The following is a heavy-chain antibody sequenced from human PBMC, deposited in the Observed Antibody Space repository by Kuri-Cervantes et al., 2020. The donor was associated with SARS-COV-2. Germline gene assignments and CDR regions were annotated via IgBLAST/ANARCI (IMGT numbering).Heavy chain of an antibody. J-gene: IGHJ6*02. Sequence: GGSLRLSCAASGFTFSSYWMSWVRQAPGKGLEWVANIKQDGSEKYYVDSVKGRFTISRDNAKNSLYLQMNSLRAEDTAVYYCARDSYYDFWSGYFPGGPYYYYGMDVWGQGTTVTVSS. CDR1: GFTFSSYW. CDR3: ARDSYYDFWSGYFPGGPYYYYGMDV. CDR2: IKQDGSEK. V-gene: IGHV3-7*01. D-gene: IGHD3-3*01.